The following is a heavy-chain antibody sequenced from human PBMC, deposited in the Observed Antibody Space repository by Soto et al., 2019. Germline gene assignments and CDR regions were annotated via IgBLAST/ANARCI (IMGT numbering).Heavy chain of an antibody. D-gene: IGHD3-9*01. CDR1: GFSLSTSGVG. CDR3: AHRPFIYDILTGFPNDAFDI. Sequence: SGPTLVNPTQTLTLTCTFSGFSLSTSGVGVGWIRQPPGKALEWLALIYWDDDKRYSPSLKSRLTITKDTSKNQVVLTMTNMDPVDTATYYCAHRPFIYDILTGFPNDAFDIWGQGTMVTVAS. J-gene: IGHJ3*02. V-gene: IGHV2-5*02. CDR2: IYWDDDK.